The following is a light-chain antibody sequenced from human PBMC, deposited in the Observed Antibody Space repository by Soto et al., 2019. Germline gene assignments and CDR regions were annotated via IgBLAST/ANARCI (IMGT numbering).Light chain of an antibody. V-gene: IGLV4-69*01. Sequence: QAVVTQSPSASASLGASVKLTCTLSSGHSSYAIAWHQQQPEKGPRYLMKVNSDGSHTKGDGIPDRFSGSSSGAERYLIISILQSEEEADYYCQTWGTGIPRVFGGGTKLTVL. J-gene: IGLJ3*02. CDR2: VNSDGSH. CDR1: SGHSSYA. CDR3: QTWGTGIPRV.